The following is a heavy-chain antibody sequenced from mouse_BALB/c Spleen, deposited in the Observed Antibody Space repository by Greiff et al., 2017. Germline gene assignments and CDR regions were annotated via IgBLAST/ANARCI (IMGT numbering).Heavy chain of an antibody. CDR3: ARSHLDGSSYYAMDY. D-gene: IGHD1-1*01. V-gene: IGHV5-6-5*01. Sequence: EVHLVESGGGLVKPGGSLKLSCAASGFTFSSYAMSWVRQTPEKRLEWVASISSGGSTYYPDSVKGRFTISRDNARNILYLQMSSLRSEDTAMYYCARSHLDGSSYYAMDYWGQGTSVTVSS. J-gene: IGHJ4*01. CDR1: GFTFSSYA. CDR2: ISSGGST.